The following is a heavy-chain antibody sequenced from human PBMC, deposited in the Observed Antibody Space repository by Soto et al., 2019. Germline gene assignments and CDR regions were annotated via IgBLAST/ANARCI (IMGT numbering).Heavy chain of an antibody. Sequence: SVEVSCRASGYTFTSYGISWVRQAPGQGLEWMGWISAYNGNTNYAQKLQGRVTMTTDTSTSTAYMELRSLRSDDTAVYYCARSLYCSSTSCRWFDPWGQGTLVTVSS. D-gene: IGHD2-2*01. CDR3: ARSLYCSSTSCRWFDP. V-gene: IGHV1-18*04. CDR2: ISAYNGNT. J-gene: IGHJ5*02. CDR1: GYTFTSYG.